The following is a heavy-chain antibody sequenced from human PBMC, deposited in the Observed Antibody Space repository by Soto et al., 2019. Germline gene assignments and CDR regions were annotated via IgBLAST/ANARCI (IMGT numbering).Heavy chain of an antibody. J-gene: IGHJ3*02. Sequence: QVQLQESGPGLVKTSETLSLTCTVSGGSISSYYWSWIRQPPGQGLEWSGYIYYSGSTNYNPSLKSRVTISVDTSKNHYSLKLSSVTAADTAVTYCASVAYCGGDCYLGHAFDIWGQGTMVTVSS. CDR2: IYYSGST. D-gene: IGHD2-21*02. CDR1: GGSISSYY. V-gene: IGHV4-59*01. CDR3: ASVAYCGGDCYLGHAFDI.